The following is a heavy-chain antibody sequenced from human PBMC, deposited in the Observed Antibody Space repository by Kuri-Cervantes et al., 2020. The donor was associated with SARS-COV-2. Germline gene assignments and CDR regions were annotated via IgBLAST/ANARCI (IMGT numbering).Heavy chain of an antibody. Sequence: ASVKVSCKASGYTFTSYGISWVRQAPGQGLEWMGWSNAGNGNTKYSQEFQGRVTITRDTSASTAYMELSSLRSEDMAVYYCARDDGLRFLEWYTSPFDYWGQGTLVTVSS. J-gene: IGHJ4*02. CDR1: GYTFTSYG. CDR3: ARDDGLRFLEWYTSPFDY. D-gene: IGHD3-3*01. V-gene: IGHV1-3*02. CDR2: SNAGNGNT.